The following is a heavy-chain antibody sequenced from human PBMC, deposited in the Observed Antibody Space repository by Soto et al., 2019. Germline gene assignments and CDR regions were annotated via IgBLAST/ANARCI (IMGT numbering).Heavy chain of an antibody. D-gene: IGHD6-13*01. CDR3: ARDDTIAAAGEIDY. CDR2: IWYDGSNK. V-gene: IGHV3-33*01. J-gene: IGHJ4*02. Sequence: PGGSLRLSCAASGFTFSSHGMHWVRQAPGKGLEWVAVIWYDGSNKYYADSVKGRFTISRDNSKNTLYLQMNSLRAEDTAVYYCARDDTIAAAGEIDYWGQGTLVTVSS. CDR1: GFTFSSHG.